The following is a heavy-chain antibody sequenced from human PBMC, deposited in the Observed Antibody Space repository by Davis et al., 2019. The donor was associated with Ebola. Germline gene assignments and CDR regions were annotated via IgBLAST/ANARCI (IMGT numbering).Heavy chain of an antibody. J-gene: IGHJ3*02. CDR2: IYTGDSDT. D-gene: IGHD1-20*01. CDR1: GNSFSNLW. Sequence: GESLKISCKGSGNSFSNLWIAWVRQMPGKGLEWMGIIYTGDSDTRYSPSFRGQVTMSADKSITTAYLQWSALKASDTAIYYCATLRRTITGMDDGFDIWGQGTMVTVSS. CDR3: ATLRRTITGMDDGFDI. V-gene: IGHV5-51*01.